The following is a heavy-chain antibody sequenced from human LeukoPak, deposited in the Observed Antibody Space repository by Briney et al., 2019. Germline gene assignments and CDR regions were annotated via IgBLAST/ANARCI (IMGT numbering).Heavy chain of an antibody. Sequence: GGSLRLSCAASGFTFSNAWMSWVRQAPGKGLEWVGRIKSKTDGGTTDYAAPVKGRFTISRDDSKNTLYLQMNSLKTEDTAVYYCAKENEYDFWTSGWFDPWGQGTLVTVSS. D-gene: IGHD3-3*01. CDR1: GFTFSNAW. CDR2: IKSKTDGGTT. CDR3: AKENEYDFWTSGWFDP. V-gene: IGHV3-15*01. J-gene: IGHJ5*02.